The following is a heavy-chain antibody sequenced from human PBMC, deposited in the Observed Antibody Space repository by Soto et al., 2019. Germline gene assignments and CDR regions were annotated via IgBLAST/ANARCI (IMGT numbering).Heavy chain of an antibody. CDR2: IIPIFGTA. D-gene: IGHD5-18*01. CDR3: ARGRDAAMVTDRPYYFDY. J-gene: IGHJ4*02. CDR1: GGTFSSYA. V-gene: IGHV1-69*13. Sequence: SVKVSCKASGGTFSSYAISWVRQAPGQGLEWMGGIIPIFGTANYAQKFQGRVTITADESTSTAYMELSSLRSEDTAVYYCARGRDAAMVTDRPYYFDYWGQGTLVTVSS.